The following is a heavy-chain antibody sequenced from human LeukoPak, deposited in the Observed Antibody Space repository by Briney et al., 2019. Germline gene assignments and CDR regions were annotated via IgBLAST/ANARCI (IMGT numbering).Heavy chain of an antibody. Sequence: KPSETLSLTCAVYGGSFSGYYWSWIRQPPGKGLEWIGEINHSGSTNYNPSLKSRVTISVDTSKNQFSLKLSSVTAADTAVYHCASWYYDILTGYRYFDYWGQGTLVTVSS. V-gene: IGHV4-34*01. J-gene: IGHJ4*02. CDR1: GGSFSGYY. CDR3: ASWYYDILTGYRYFDY. D-gene: IGHD3-9*01. CDR2: INHSGST.